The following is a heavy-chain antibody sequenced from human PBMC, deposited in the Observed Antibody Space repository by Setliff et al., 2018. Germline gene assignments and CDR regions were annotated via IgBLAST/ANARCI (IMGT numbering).Heavy chain of an antibody. D-gene: IGHD3-9*01. CDR3: AREVYDILTGYSYWYFDL. CDR2: INAGNGNT. J-gene: IGHJ2*01. Sequence: GASVKVSCKASGYTFTSYAMHWVRQAPGQRLEWMGWINAGNGNTKYSQKFQGRVTITRDTSASTAYMELSSLRSEDTAVYYCAREVYDILTGYSYWYFDLWGRGTLVTASS. CDR1: GYTFTSYA. V-gene: IGHV1-3*01.